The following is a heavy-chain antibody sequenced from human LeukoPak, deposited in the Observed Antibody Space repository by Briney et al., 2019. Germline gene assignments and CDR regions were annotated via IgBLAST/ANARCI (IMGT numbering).Heavy chain of an antibody. CDR3: ARDRNGVYYYYYMDV. V-gene: IGHV1-2*02. D-gene: IGHD2-8*01. J-gene: IGHJ6*03. CDR1: GYTFTGYY. Sequence: ASVKVSCKASGYTFTGYYMHWVRQAPGQGLEWMGWINPNSGGTNYAQKFRGRVTMTRDTSISTAYMELSRLRSDDTAVYYCARDRNGVYYYYYMDVWGKGTTVTVSS. CDR2: INPNSGGT.